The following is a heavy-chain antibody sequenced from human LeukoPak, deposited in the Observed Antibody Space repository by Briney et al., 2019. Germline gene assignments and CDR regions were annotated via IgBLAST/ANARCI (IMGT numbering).Heavy chain of an antibody. CDR1: GGTFSSYA. CDR2: IIPIFGTA. J-gene: IGHJ6*03. CDR3: ARVVGLTGYSSTWYSGYYYYMDV. D-gene: IGHD6-13*01. V-gene: IGHV1-69*06. Sequence: SVKVSCKASGGTFSSYAISWVRQAPGQGLEWMGGIIPIFGTANYAQKFQDRVTITADKSTSTAYMELSSLRSEDTAVYYCARVVGLTGYSSTWYSGYYYYMDVWSKGTTVTVSS.